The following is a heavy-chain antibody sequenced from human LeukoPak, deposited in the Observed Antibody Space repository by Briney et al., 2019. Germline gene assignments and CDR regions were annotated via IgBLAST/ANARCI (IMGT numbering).Heavy chain of an antibody. CDR2: IRYDGSNK. J-gene: IGHJ4*02. CDR1: GFTFSNYW. D-gene: IGHD5-18*01. V-gene: IGHV3-30*02. Sequence: GGSLRLSCVVSGFTFSNYWMDWVRQAPGKGLEWVAFIRYDGSNKYYADSVKGRFTISRDNSKNTLYLQMNSLRAEDTAVYYCAKERDTAMVTIDYWGQGTLVTVSS. CDR3: AKERDTAMVTIDY.